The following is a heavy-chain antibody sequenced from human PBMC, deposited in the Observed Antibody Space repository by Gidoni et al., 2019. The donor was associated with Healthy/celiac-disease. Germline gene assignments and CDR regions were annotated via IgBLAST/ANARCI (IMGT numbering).Heavy chain of an antibody. CDR2: RSYDGSNK. CDR1: RFTLRSSC. Sequence: QVQLVASGGGVVQPGRSLRLSCSSSRFTLRSSCMHWVRQAPGKGLEWGAVRSYDGSNKSYADSVKGRFTISRDKSKNTLYLQMNSLRAEDTAVYYCAKDRGPYVTDGGKGYFDYWGQGTLVTVSS. J-gene: IGHJ4*02. V-gene: IGHV3-30*18. CDR3: AKDRGPYVTDGGKGYFDY. D-gene: IGHD3-10*02.